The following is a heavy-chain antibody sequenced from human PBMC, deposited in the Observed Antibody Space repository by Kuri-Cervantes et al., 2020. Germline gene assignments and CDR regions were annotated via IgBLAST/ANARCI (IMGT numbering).Heavy chain of an antibody. J-gene: IGHJ4*02. CDR1: GFTFSSYA. CDR3: ARDSLGGSDLDY. V-gene: IGHV3-30*14. CDR2: ISYDGSNK. Sequence: GESLKISCAASGFTFSSYAMHWVHQAPGKGLEWVAVISYDGSNKYYADSVKGRFTISRDNSKNTLYLQMNSLRAEDTAVYYCARDSLGGSDLDYWGQGTLVTVSS. D-gene: IGHD3-10*01.